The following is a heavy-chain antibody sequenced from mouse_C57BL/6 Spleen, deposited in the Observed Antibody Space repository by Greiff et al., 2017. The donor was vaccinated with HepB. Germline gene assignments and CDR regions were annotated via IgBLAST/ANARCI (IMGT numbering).Heavy chain of an antibody. D-gene: IGHD2-4*01. V-gene: IGHV1-81*01. CDR3: ARRVDDYDVDY. J-gene: IGHJ2*01. CDR1: GYTFTSYG. Sequence: LVESGAELARPGASVKLSCKASGYTFTSYGISWVKQRTGQGLEWIGEIYPRSGNTYYNEKFKGKATLTADKSSSTAYMELRSLTSEDSAVYFCARRVDDYDVDYWGQGTTLTVSS. CDR2: IYPRSGNT.